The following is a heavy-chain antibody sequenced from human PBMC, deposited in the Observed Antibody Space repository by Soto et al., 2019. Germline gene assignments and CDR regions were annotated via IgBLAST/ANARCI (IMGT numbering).Heavy chain of an antibody. CDR2: INPSGGST. D-gene: IGHD6-6*01. CDR3: AGSIAVQLFDY. J-gene: IGHJ4*02. V-gene: IGHV1-46*01. Sequence: GASVKVSCKASGYTFTSYYMHWVRQAPGQGLEWMGIINPSGGSTSCAQKFQGRVTMTRDTSTSTVYMELSSLRSEDTAVYYCAGSIAVQLFDYWGQGTLVTVSS. CDR1: GYTFTSYY.